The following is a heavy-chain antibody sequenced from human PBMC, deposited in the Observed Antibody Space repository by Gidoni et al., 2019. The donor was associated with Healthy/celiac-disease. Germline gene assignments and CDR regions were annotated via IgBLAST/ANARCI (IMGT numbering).Heavy chain of an antibody. Sequence: EVQLVESGGGLVQPGGSLRLSCSASGFTFSSYWMSWVRQAPGKGLEWVANIKQDGSEKYYVDSVKGRFTISRDNAKNSLYLQMNSLRAEDTAVYYCAREQTRGLTDYWGQGTLVTVSS. CDR2: IKQDGSEK. CDR3: AREQTRGLTDY. CDR1: GFTFSSYW. D-gene: IGHD2-2*01. V-gene: IGHV3-7*04. J-gene: IGHJ4*02.